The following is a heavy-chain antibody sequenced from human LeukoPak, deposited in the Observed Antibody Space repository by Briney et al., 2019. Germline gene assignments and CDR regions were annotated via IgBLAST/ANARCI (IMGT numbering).Heavy chain of an antibody. Sequence: ASVKVSCKASGYTFTGYYIHWVRQAPGQGLEWMGRINPNTGGTNYAQKFQGRVTMTRDTSISTAYMELSRLRSDDTAVYYCARDGYYYDSSGYYMFSKYWGQGTLVTVSS. V-gene: IGHV1-2*06. CDR2: INPNTGGT. CDR3: ARDGYYYDSSGYYMFSKY. CDR1: GYTFTGYY. D-gene: IGHD3-22*01. J-gene: IGHJ4*02.